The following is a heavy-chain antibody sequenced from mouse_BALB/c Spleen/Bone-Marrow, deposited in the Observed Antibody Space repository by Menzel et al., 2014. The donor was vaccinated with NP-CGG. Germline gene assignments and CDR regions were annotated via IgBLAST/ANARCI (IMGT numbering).Heavy chain of an antibody. Sequence: EVKLVESGGGLVKPGGSLKLSCTTSGFTFSSYAMSWVRQTPEKRLEWVAVISSGGSDTYYPDSVKGRFTVSRDNAKNTLYLQMGSLRSEDTALYYCARRSDLRASMDYWGQGTSVTVSS. V-gene: IGHV5-9-3*01. CDR1: GFTFSSYA. D-gene: IGHD3-1*01. CDR3: ARRSDLRASMDY. CDR2: ISSGGSDT. J-gene: IGHJ4*01.